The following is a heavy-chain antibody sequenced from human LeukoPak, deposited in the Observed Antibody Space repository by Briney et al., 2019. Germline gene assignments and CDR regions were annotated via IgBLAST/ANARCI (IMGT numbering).Heavy chain of an antibody. D-gene: IGHD6-13*01. Sequence: SVKVSCKASGGTFSSYTISWVRQAPGQGLEWMGGIIPIFGTANYAQKFQGRVTITADESTSTAYMELSSLRSEDTAVYYCARGSLSSSWDEEYFDYWGQGTLVTVSS. V-gene: IGHV1-69*13. J-gene: IGHJ4*02. CDR2: IIPIFGTA. CDR3: ARGSLSSSWDEEYFDY. CDR1: GGTFSSYT.